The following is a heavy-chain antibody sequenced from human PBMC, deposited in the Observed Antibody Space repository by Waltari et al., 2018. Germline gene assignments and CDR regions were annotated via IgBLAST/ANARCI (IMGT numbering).Heavy chain of an antibody. J-gene: IGHJ5*02. CDR1: GFSLSNFG. CDR3: AKDAFGNTYLDH. V-gene: IGHV3-30*02. Sequence: QVQLVESGGGVVQPGMSLRLSCAASGFSLSNFGMHWVRQAPGKGLGGVSLAVFYGIKTGYADPVRGRFTISRDNSKNTLYLDIDNLRVDDTGIYYCAKDAFGNTYLDHWGQGTVVTVSS. D-gene: IGHD3-10*01. CDR2: AVFYGIKT.